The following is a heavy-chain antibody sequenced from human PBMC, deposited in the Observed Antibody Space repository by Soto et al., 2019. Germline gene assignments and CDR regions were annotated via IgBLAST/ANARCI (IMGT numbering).Heavy chain of an antibody. V-gene: IGHV3-30*18. CDR3: AKDYSSSSEYYYYYYMDV. J-gene: IGHJ6*03. CDR1: GFTFSSYG. CDR2: ISYDGSNK. D-gene: IGHD6-6*01. Sequence: GGSLRLSCAASGFTFSSYGMHWVRQAPGKGLEWVAVISYDGSNKYYADSVKGRFTISRDNSKNTLYLQMNSLRAEDTAVYYCAKDYSSSSEYYYYYYMDVWGKGTTVTVSS.